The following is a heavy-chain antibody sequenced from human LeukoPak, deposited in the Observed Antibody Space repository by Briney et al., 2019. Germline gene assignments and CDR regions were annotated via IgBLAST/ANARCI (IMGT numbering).Heavy chain of an antibody. CDR2: ISSSTNTI. Sequence: GGSLRLSCEVSGFPFTLYNMNWVRQAPGKGLEWLSYISSSTNTIYYADSVKGRFTISRDNAKNSLYLQMNSLRAEDTAVYYCAKVDDYGDSASYYYYMDVWGKGTTVTVSS. CDR1: GFPFTLYN. D-gene: IGHD4-17*01. J-gene: IGHJ6*03. CDR3: AKVDDYGDSASYYYYMDV. V-gene: IGHV3-48*04.